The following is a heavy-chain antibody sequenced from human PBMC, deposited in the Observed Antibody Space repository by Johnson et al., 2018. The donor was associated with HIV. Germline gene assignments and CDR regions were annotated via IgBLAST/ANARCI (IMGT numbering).Heavy chain of an antibody. CDR2: IGTAGDT. D-gene: IGHD1-1*01. Sequence: VQLVESGGGLVQPGGSLRLSCAASGFTFSSYWMHWVRQAPGKGLVWVSAIGTAGDTYYPGSVKGRFTISRENAKNSLYLQMNSLRAGDTAVYYCARESPGYAFDIWGQGTMVTVSS. V-gene: IGHV3-13*01. CDR3: ARESPGYAFDI. CDR1: GFTFSSYW. J-gene: IGHJ3*02.